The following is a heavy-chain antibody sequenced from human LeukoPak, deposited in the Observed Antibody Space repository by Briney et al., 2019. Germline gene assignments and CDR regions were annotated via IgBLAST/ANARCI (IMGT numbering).Heavy chain of an antibody. CDR3: ARQFGGSYGY. Sequence: PGRSLRLSCAASGFTFSSYAMNWVRQAPGGGLEWVSSITTGSDIYYADSVKGRFTISRDKAKNSLYLDMNSLGAEDTAVYYCARQFGGSYGYWGQGTLVTVSS. D-gene: IGHD1-26*01. V-gene: IGHV3-21*01. CDR2: ITTGSDI. CDR1: GFTFSSYA. J-gene: IGHJ4*02.